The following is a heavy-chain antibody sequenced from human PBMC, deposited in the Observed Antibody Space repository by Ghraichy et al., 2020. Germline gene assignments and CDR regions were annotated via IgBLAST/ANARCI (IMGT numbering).Heavy chain of an antibody. Sequence: GALRLSCAASGFTFSSYAMSWVRQAPGKGLEWVSAISGSGGSTYYADSVKGRFTISRDNSKNTLYLQMNSLRAEDTAVYYCAKDSPITKQWLVRDYYYGMDVWGQGTTVTVSS. CDR1: GFTFSSYA. V-gene: IGHV3-23*01. D-gene: IGHD6-19*01. CDR2: ISGSGGST. J-gene: IGHJ6*02. CDR3: AKDSPITKQWLVRDYYYGMDV.